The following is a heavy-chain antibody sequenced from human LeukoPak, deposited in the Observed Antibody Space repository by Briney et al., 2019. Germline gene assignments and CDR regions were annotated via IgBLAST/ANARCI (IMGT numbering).Heavy chain of an antibody. CDR1: GYTFTSYG. CDR2: ISGNNGNT. CDR3: ARDFFHGHCAGLSCFLLDY. Sequence: ASVKVSCKASGYTFTSYGISWVRQAPGQGLEWMGWISGNNGNTNYAQKFQGRVTMTTDTSTSTAYMEMRSLRSDDTAVYYCARDFFHGHCAGLSCFLLDYWGQGSLVTVSS. D-gene: IGHD2-15*01. J-gene: IGHJ4*02. V-gene: IGHV1-18*01.